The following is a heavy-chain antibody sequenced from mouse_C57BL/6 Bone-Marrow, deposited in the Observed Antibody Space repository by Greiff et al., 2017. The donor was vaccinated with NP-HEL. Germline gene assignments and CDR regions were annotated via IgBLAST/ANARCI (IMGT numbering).Heavy chain of an antibody. Sequence: QVQLQQPGAELVKPGASVKMSCKASGYTFTSYWITWVKQTPGQGLEWIGDIYPGSGSTDYTEKFKSKATLTVDTSSSTAYMQLSSLTSEDSAVYYCARSSIPWYFDVWGRGTTVTVSS. D-gene: IGHD6-1*01. CDR2: IYPGSGST. J-gene: IGHJ1*03. CDR3: ARSSIPWYFDV. V-gene: IGHV1-55*01. CDR1: GYTFTSYW.